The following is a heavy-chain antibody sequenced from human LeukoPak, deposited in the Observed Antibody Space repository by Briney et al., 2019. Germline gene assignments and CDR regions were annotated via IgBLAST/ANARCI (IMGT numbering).Heavy chain of an antibody. D-gene: IGHD3-10*01. V-gene: IGHV3-33*08. Sequence: GRSLRLSCAASGFTFSNYGIHWVRQAPGKGLEWVAVIWYDGSQKYYADSVKGRFTISRDNSKNTLFLQMNSLRAEDTAVYYCARYGSGKNFDYWGQGTLVTVSS. CDR1: GFTFSNYG. J-gene: IGHJ4*02. CDR3: ARYGSGKNFDY. CDR2: IWYDGSQK.